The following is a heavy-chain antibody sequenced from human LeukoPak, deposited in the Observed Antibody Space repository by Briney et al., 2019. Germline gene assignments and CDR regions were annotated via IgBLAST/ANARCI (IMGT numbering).Heavy chain of an antibody. Sequence: PSETLSLTCTVSAGSVSSGSYYWSWTRQPPGKGLEWIGYIYYSGSTKYNPSLKSRVTILADTSKNQFSLKLSSVTAADTAVYFCARAVAGTFGYWGQGTLVTVSS. CDR3: ARAVAGTFGY. V-gene: IGHV4-61*01. CDR2: IYYSGST. D-gene: IGHD6-19*01. CDR1: AGSVSSGSYY. J-gene: IGHJ4*02.